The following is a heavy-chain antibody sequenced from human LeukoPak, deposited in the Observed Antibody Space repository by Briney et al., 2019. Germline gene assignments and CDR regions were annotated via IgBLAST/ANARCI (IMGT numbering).Heavy chain of an antibody. V-gene: IGHV3-30*03. D-gene: IGHD5-24*01. J-gene: IGHJ5*02. CDR3: ARASDPWLQLT. CDR1: GFTFSNYG. CDR2: ISYDGSDK. Sequence: PGGSLRLSCAASGFTFSNYGMHWVRQAPGKGLEWVAVISYDGSDKNYADSVKGRFTISRDNSKNALYLQMSSLRAEDTAVYYCARASDPWLQLTWGQGTLVTVSS.